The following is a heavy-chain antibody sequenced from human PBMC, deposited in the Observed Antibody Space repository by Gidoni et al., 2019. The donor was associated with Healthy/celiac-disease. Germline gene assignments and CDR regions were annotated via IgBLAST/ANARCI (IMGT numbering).Heavy chain of an antibody. Sequence: QVQLVQSGAEVKKPGSSVKVSCKASGGPFSSYAISWVRQAPGQGLEWMGGIIPIFGTANYAQKFQGRVTITADKSTSTAYMELSSLRSEDTAVYYCARGNYDILTGYAHDYYYGMDVWGKGTTVTVSS. CDR3: ARGNYDILTGYAHDYYYGMDV. CDR2: IIPIFGTA. V-gene: IGHV1-69*06. D-gene: IGHD3-9*01. CDR1: GGPFSSYA. J-gene: IGHJ6*04.